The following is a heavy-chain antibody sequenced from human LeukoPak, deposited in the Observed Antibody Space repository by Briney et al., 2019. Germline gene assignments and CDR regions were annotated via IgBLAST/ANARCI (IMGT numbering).Heavy chain of an antibody. CDR1: GGTFSSYA. CDR3: ARVLDRRLMWVSDDLYGMDV. CDR2: IIPIFGTA. V-gene: IGHV1-69*01. Sequence: ASVKVSCKASGGTFSSYAISWVRQAPGQGLEWMGGIIPIFGTANYALKFQGRVTITADESTSTAYMELSSLRSEDTAVYYCARVLDRRLMWVSDDLYGMDVWGQGTTVTVSS. J-gene: IGHJ6*02. D-gene: IGHD3-3*01.